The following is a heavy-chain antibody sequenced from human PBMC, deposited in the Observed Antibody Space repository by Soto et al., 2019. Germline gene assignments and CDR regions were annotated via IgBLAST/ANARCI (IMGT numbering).Heavy chain of an antibody. D-gene: IGHD6-6*01. CDR3: ARSLATPATHIAY. Sequence: ASETLSLTCTVSVGSIHGYDWSLIRQRPGKGLECLCYVYFTGSTNYNPSLKSRVTISVSTSKKQFSLRLTSVTAADTAVYYCARSLATPATHIAYWAQGTIVTVSS. CDR1: VGSIHGYD. J-gene: IGHJ4*02. V-gene: IGHV4-59*01. CDR2: VYFTGST.